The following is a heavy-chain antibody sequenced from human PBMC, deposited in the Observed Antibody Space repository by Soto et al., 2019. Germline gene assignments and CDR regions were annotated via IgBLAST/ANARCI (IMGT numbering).Heavy chain of an antibody. CDR2: INPNSGGT. V-gene: IGHV1-2*04. Sequence: GASVKVSCKASGYTFIGYYMHWVRQAPGQGLEWMGWINPNSGGTNYAQKFQGWVTMTRDTSISTAYMELSRLRSDDTAVYYCARMTTVTETAFDIWGQGTMVTVSS. CDR3: ARMTTVTETAFDI. J-gene: IGHJ3*02. CDR1: GYTFIGYY. D-gene: IGHD4-17*01.